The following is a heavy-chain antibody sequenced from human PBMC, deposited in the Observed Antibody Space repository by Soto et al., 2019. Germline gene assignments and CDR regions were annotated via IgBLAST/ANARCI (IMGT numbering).Heavy chain of an antibody. CDR1: GYTFIGYY. CDR3: GRDGGGGTPLGGFGP. Sequence: QVQLVQSGAEVKKPGASVKVSCKASGYTFIGYYIHWVRQAPGQGLEWMGRINHRSGDTTNAQKLRGRPTRTGDTPISTAYEELGSPRSDDTAGYYGGRDGGGGTPLGGFGPGGQGSLGTVSS. D-gene: IGHD3-16*01. CDR2: INHRSGDT. V-gene: IGHV1-2*06. J-gene: IGHJ5*02.